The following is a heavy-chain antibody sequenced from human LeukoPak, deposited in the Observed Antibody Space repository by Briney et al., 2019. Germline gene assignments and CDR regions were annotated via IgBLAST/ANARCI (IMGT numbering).Heavy chain of an antibody. CDR1: GFTVSSNY. Sequence: GGSLRLSCAASGFTVSSNYMSWVRQAPGKGLECVSPISGSGGSTYYADSVKGRFTISRDNSKNTLYLQMNSLRAEGTAVYYCAKLGKAARFHLFPYYFDYWGQGALVTVSS. CDR2: ISGSGGST. J-gene: IGHJ4*02. D-gene: IGHD6-6*01. CDR3: AKLGKAARFHLFPYYFDY. V-gene: IGHV3-23*01.